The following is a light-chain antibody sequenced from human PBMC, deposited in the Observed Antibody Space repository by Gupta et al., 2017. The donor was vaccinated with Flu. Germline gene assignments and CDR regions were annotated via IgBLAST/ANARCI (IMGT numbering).Light chain of an antibody. CDR1: HSGWNSCNNWKY. Sequence: LVGSATINCKSSHSGWNSCNNWKYLAWYQLKPGQPPKLLMCWAYSRECGVSDSFSGSGSGTDFSLTISSLQAEDVAVYYCQQVDYAPYTLGQGTKLEIK. V-gene: IGKV4-1*01. J-gene: IGKJ2*01. CDR2: WAY. CDR3: QQVDYAPYT.